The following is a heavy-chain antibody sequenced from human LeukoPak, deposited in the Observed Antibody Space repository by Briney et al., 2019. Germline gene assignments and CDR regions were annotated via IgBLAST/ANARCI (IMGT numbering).Heavy chain of an antibody. Sequence: SETLSLTCTVSGGSISSYYWSWIRQPPGKGLEWIGYIYYSGSTNYNPSLKSRVTISVDTSKNQFSLKLSSVTAADTAVYYCARDPELTSIIYDSSGYYGLGAFDIWGQGTMVTVSS. V-gene: IGHV4-59*12. D-gene: IGHD3-22*01. J-gene: IGHJ3*02. CDR2: IYYSGST. CDR3: ARDPELTSIIYDSSGYYGLGAFDI. CDR1: GGSISSYY.